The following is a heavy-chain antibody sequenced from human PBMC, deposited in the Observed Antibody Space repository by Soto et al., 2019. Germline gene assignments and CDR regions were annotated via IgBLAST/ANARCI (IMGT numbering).Heavy chain of an antibody. CDR3: ARGYCSGGSCYAGGFYFDY. CDR2: IIPIFGTA. D-gene: IGHD2-15*01. V-gene: IGHV1-69*13. J-gene: IGHJ4*02. Sequence: GASVKVSCKASGGTFSSYAISWVRQAPGQGLEWMGGIIPIFGTANYAQKFQGRVTITADESTSTAYMELSSLRSEDTAVYYCARGYCSGGSCYAGGFYFDYWGQGTLVTVSS. CDR1: GGTFSSYA.